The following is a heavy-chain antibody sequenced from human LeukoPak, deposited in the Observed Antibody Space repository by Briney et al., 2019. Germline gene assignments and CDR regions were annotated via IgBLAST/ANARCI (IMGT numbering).Heavy chain of an antibody. CDR2: ISYDGSNK. CDR3: AKAGSYYYDSSGYYNFDY. D-gene: IGHD3-22*01. V-gene: IGHV3-30*18. CDR1: GFTFSSYG. J-gene: IGHJ4*02. Sequence: PGGSLRLSCAASGFTFSSYGMHWVRQAPGKGLEWVAVISYDGSNKYYADSVKGRFTISRDNSKYTLYLQMNSLRAEDTAVYYCAKAGSYYYDSSGYYNFDYWGQGTLVTVSS.